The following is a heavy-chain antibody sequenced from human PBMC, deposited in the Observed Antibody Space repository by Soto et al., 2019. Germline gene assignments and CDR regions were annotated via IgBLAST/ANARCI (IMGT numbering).Heavy chain of an antibody. V-gene: IGHV4-34*01. CDR1: GGSFSGYY. J-gene: IGHJ3*02. D-gene: IGHD6-19*01. CDR3: ARRTRIAVAGTIARFFAFDI. CDR2: INHSGST. Sequence: PSETLSLTCAVYGGSFSGYYWSWIRQPPGKGLEWIGEINHSGSTNYNPSLKSRVTISVDTSKNQFSLKLSSVTAADTAVYYCARRTRIAVAGTIARFFAFDIWGQGTMVTVSS.